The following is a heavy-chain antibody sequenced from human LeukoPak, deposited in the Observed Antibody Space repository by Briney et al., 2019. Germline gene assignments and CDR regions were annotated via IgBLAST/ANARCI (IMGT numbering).Heavy chain of an antibody. J-gene: IGHJ5*02. CDR1: GFTFDDYA. CDR2: ISWNSGSI. CDR3: AKDRYSSRGSWFDP. D-gene: IGHD6-13*01. Sequence: PGRSLRLSCAASGFTFDDYAMHWVRQAPGKGLEWVSGISWNSGSIGYADYVKGRFTISRDNAKNSLYLQMNSLRAEDTALYYCAKDRYSSRGSWFDPWGQGTLVTVSS. V-gene: IGHV3-9*01.